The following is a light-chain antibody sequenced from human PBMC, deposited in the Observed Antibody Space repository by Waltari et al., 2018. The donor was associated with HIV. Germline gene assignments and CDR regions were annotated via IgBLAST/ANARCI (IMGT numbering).Light chain of an antibody. CDR3: ASWDDNLNSWV. CDR2: KNN. V-gene: IGLV1-47*01. Sequence: QSVLTQPPSASGTPGQRVTISCSGSDSNIGSNYFYWYQDLPGPAPKLLIYKNNQRSSGVPDRFSGSKSDTSASLAISGLRSEDEADYYCASWDDNLNSWVFGGGTKLTVL. CDR1: DSNIGSNY. J-gene: IGLJ3*02.